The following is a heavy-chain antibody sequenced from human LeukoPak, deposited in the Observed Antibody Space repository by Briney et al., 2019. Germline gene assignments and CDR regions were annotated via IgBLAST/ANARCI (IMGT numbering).Heavy chain of an antibody. CDR3: AGQTTVYYDILTGYYTSDY. V-gene: IGHV4-39*01. D-gene: IGHD3-9*01. J-gene: IGHJ4*02. CDR2: IYYSGST. Sequence: SETLSLTCTVSGGSISSSSYYWGWIRQPPGKGLEWIGSIYYSGSTYYNPSLESRVTISVDTSKNQFSLKLSSVTAADTAVYYCAGQTTVYYDILTGYYTSDYWGQGTLVTVSS. CDR1: GGSISSSSYY.